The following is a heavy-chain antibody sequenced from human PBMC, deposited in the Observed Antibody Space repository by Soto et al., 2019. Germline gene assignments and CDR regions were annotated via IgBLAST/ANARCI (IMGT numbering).Heavy chain of an antibody. CDR2: IYHSGST. CDR3: ASHGYSSGGLDY. Sequence: QVQLQESGPGLVKPSGTLSLTCAVSGGSISSSNWWRWVRQPPGKGREWIGEIYHSGSTNYNPSLNSRVTISVDKSKNQFSLKLSSVTAAETAVYYCASHGYSSGGLDYWGQGTLVTGSS. V-gene: IGHV4-4*02. D-gene: IGHD6-19*01. CDR1: GGSISSSNW. J-gene: IGHJ4*02.